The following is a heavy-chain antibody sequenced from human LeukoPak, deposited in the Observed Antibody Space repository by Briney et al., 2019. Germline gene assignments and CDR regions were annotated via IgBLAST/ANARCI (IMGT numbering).Heavy chain of an antibody. CDR3: ARGVPTGVDYFDY. D-gene: IGHD1-1*01. CDR2: IKEDGSDK. Sequence: GGSLRLSCVASGFTFSTYWMTWVRQAPGKGLEWVANIKEDGSDKYYVDSVKGRFIISRDNSKNSLYLQMNSLRAEDTALYYCARGVPTGVDYFDYWGKGTLVTVSS. V-gene: IGHV3-7*04. J-gene: IGHJ4*02. CDR1: GFTFSTYW.